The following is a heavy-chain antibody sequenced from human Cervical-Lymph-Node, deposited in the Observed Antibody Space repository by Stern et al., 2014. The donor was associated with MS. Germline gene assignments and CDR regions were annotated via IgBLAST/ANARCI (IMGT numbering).Heavy chain of an antibody. J-gene: IGHJ4*02. D-gene: IGHD4-17*01. Sequence: VQLLESGSELKKPGASVKVSCKTSGYTFSNHAMNWVRQAPGQGLEWMGWIITNTGNPTYAQGFTGRFVFSLNTSVSTAYLQISNLKADDTAVYYCARYAPTVITDLDYWGQGTLVIVSS. V-gene: IGHV7-4-1*02. CDR1: GYTFSNHA. CDR3: ARYAPTVITDLDY. CDR2: IITNTGNP.